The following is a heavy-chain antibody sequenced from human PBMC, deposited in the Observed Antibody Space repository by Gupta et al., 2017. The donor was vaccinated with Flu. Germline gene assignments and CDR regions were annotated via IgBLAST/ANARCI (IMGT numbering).Heavy chain of an antibody. D-gene: IGHD3-3*01. J-gene: IGHJ6*01. CDR3: ARHANVGFCSGVKCYDSFDS. Sequence: EVQLVQSDTEVRQPGESLRISCQASGYSFSYYWIAWVRQLPGKGLEWMGIVYPGDTETRYSPSFEGHVSIAVDSSTSTVFLQWRGVGASDSGTYFCARHANVGFCSGVKCYDSFDSWGQGTAVTVSS. CDR1: GYSFSYYW. V-gene: IGHV5-51*01. CDR2: VYPGDTET.